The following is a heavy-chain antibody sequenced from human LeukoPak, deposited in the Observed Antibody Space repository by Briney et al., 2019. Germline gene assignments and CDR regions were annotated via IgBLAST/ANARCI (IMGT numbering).Heavy chain of an antibody. Sequence: SETLSPTCGAYGGSFSGFYWSWIRQPPGKGLEWIGEINHSGSTNYNPSLKSRVTISVNTSKNQFSLKLSSVTAADTAVYYCARGPPGEMATINPFDYWGQGTLVTVSS. V-gene: IGHV4-34*01. CDR3: ARGPPGEMATINPFDY. CDR2: INHSGST. J-gene: IGHJ4*02. CDR1: GGSFSGFY. D-gene: IGHD5-24*01.